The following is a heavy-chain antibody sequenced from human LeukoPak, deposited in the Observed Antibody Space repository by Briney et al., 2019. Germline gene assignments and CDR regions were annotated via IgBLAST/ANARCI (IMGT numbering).Heavy chain of an antibody. CDR3: ARGRGTTVTRENDY. CDR1: GGSISSSNYY. J-gene: IGHJ4*02. CDR2: IYYSGST. Sequence: PSETLSLTCTVSGGSISSSNYYWGWIRQPPGKGLEWIGSIYYSGSTYYNPSLKSRVTIPVDTSKNQFSLKVSSVTAADTAVYYCARGRGTTVTRENDYWGQGTLVTVSS. V-gene: IGHV4-39*01. D-gene: IGHD4-17*01.